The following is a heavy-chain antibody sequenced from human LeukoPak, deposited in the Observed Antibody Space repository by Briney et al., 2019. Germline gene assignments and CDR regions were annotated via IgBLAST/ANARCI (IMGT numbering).Heavy chain of an antibody. J-gene: IGHJ6*03. CDR1: GFTLSSYE. V-gene: IGHV3-23*01. D-gene: IGHD3-10*01. CDR3: AKAEPGKGFGELLMHYYYYYMDV. Sequence: GGSLRLSCTASGFTLSSYEMSWIRQAPGKGLEWVSSIDYSGGSTYYADSVKGRFTISRDNSKNTMYLQMTVLRPEHTAVYYCAKAEPGKGFGELLMHYYYYYMDVWGKGTTVAISS. CDR2: IDYSGGST.